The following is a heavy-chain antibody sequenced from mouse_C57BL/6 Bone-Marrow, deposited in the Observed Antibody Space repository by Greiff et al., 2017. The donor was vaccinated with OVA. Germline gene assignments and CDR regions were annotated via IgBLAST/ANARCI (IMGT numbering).Heavy chain of an antibody. Sequence: EVKLMESGGGLVKPGGSLKLSCAASGFTFSSYAMSWVRQTPEKRLEWVATISDGCSYTYYPDNVKGRFTISRDNAKNNLYLQMSHLKSEDTAMYYCAREEALYSNYGTGYAMDYWGQGTSVTVSS. CDR2: ISDGCSYT. CDR3: AREEALYSNYGTGYAMDY. V-gene: IGHV5-4*01. CDR1: GFTFSSYA. D-gene: IGHD2-5*01. J-gene: IGHJ4*01.